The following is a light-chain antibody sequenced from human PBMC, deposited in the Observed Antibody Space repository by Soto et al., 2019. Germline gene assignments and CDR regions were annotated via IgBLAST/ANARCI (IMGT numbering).Light chain of an antibody. Sequence: IVLTQSPGTLSLSPGERVTLSCSASQSVSSSYLAWYQQKPGQAPRLLIYGASSRATGTPDRFSGSGSGTDFTLTISRLEPEDFAVYYCQQYGSSLSITFGQGTRLENK. CDR3: QQYGSSLSIT. J-gene: IGKJ5*01. CDR2: GAS. V-gene: IGKV3-20*01. CDR1: QSVSSSY.